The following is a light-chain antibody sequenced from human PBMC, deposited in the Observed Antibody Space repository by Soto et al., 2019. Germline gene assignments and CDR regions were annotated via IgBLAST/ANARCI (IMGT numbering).Light chain of an antibody. V-gene: IGKV1-5*03. CDR3: QQYNDYSPWT. CDR1: QSISIW. CDR2: KAS. J-gene: IGKJ1*01. Sequence: DIRMTQSHSTLSASVGDRVTIACRASQSISIWLAWYQQKPGKAPKLLIYKASTLESGVPSRFSGSGSGTEFTLTISSLQPDDFATYYCQQYNDYSPWTFGQGTKVEIK.